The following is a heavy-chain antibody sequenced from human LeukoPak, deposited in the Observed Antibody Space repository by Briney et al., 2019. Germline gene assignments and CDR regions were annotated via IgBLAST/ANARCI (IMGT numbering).Heavy chain of an antibody. CDR1: GYTFTSYG. J-gene: IGHJ4*02. CDR2: INPNSGGT. CDR3: ARVRRYYYGSGSYAGHFDY. Sequence: ASVKVSCKASGYTFTSYGISWVRQAPGQGLEWMGWINPNSGGTNYAQKFQGRVTISVDTSKNQFSLKLSSVTAADTAVYYCARVRRYYYGSGSYAGHFDYWGQGTLVTVSS. V-gene: IGHV1-18*01. D-gene: IGHD3-10*01.